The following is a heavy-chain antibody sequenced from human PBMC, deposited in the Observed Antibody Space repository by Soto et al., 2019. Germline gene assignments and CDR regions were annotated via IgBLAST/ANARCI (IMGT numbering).Heavy chain of an antibody. J-gene: IGHJ4*02. CDR2: IYYSGST. Sequence: SETLSLTCTVSGGSISSYYWSWIRQPPGKGLEWIGYIYYSGSTNYNPSLKSRVTISVDTSKNQFSLKLSSVTAADTAVYYCARHAGYCSSTSCYDYWGQGTLVTVSS. V-gene: IGHV4-59*08. D-gene: IGHD2-2*01. CDR1: GGSISSYY. CDR3: ARHAGYCSSTSCYDY.